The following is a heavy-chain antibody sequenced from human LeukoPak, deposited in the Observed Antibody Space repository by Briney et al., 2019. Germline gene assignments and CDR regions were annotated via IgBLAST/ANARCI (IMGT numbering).Heavy chain of an antibody. V-gene: IGHV3-21*01. CDR3: ARDRYDRSGYCDY. J-gene: IGHJ4*02. D-gene: IGHD3-22*01. CDR1: GFTLSSYS. Sequence: GGSLRLSCAASGFTLSSYSMNWVRQAPGKGLEWVSSISSSSSYIHYTGSVKGRFTISRDNTKKSLYLQMNSLRAEDTAVYYCARDRYDRSGYCDYWGQGTLVTVSS. CDR2: ISSSSSYI.